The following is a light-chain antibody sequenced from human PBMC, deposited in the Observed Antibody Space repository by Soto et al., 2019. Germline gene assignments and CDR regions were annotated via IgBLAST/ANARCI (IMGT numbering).Light chain of an antibody. J-gene: IGLJ3*02. V-gene: IGLV2-11*01. CDR3: CSYAGSYTWV. CDR1: SSDVGNYNY. Sequence: QSALTQPHSVSGSPGQSVTISCSGNSSDVGNYNYVSWYQHHPGKAPKLMIYAVTTRPSGVPDRFSGSKSGNTASLTISGLQAEDEADFYCCSYAGSYTWVFGGGTKVTVL. CDR2: AVT.